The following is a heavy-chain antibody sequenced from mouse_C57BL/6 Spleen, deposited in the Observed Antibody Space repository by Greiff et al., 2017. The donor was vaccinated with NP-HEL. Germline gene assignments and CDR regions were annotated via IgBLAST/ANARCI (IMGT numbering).Heavy chain of an antibody. CDR2: IDPENGDT. CDR3: TRPTVGEGVDY. CDR1: GFNIKDDY. J-gene: IGHJ2*01. V-gene: IGHV14-4*01. Sequence: EVQLQQSGAELVRPGASVKLSCTASGFNIKDDYMHWVKQRPEQGLEWIGWIDPENGDTEYASKFQGKATITADTSSNTAYLQLSSLTSEDTAVYYCTRPTVGEGVDYWGQGTTLTVSS. D-gene: IGHD1-1*01.